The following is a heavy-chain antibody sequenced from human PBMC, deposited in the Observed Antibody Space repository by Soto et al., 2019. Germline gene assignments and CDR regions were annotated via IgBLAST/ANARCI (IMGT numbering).Heavy chain of an antibody. CDR1: GFTFSSYA. V-gene: IGHV3-23*01. Sequence: GGSLRLSCAASGFTFSSYAMSWVRQAPGKGLEWVSAISSSGGSTYYAHSVKGRFTISRDNSKNTLYLQMNSLRVEDTAVYYCAKDDIPYSSNSIFDFWGQGTPVTVSS. J-gene: IGHJ4*02. CDR2: ISSSGGST. CDR3: AKDDIPYSSNSIFDF. D-gene: IGHD2-21*01.